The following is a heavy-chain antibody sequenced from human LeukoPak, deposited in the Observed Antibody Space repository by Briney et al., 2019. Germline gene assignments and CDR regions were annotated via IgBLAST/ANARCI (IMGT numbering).Heavy chain of an antibody. D-gene: IGHD3-10*01. CDR2: IYTSGST. J-gene: IGHJ4*02. CDR1: GGYICSGSYY. CDR3: ARDSSPNYYGSGSRFDY. V-gene: IGHV4-61*02. Sequence: SETLSLTCTVSGGYICSGSYYWSWIRQPAGKGLEWIGRIYTSGSTNYNPSLKSRVTISVDTSKNQFSLKLSSVTAADTAVYYCARDSSPNYYGSGSRFDYWGQGTLVTVSS.